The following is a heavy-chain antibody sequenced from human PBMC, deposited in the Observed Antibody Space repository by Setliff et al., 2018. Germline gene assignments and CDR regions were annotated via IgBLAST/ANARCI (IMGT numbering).Heavy chain of an antibody. D-gene: IGHD5-18*01. CDR1: GGSISSGSYY. CDR3: ARGKSVTASNWFDP. V-gene: IGHV4-61*02. Sequence: SETLSLTCTVSGGSISSGSYYWSWIRQPAGKGLEWIRRIYTSGSTNYNPSLKSRVTISVDTSKNQFSLKLSSVTAADTAVYYCARGKSVTASNWFDPWGQGTLVTVSS. J-gene: IGHJ5*02. CDR2: IYTSGST.